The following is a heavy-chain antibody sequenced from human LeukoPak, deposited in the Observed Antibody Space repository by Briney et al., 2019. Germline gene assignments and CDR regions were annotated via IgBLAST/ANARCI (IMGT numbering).Heavy chain of an antibody. J-gene: IGHJ4*02. CDR2: FHFSGAI. CDR1: GVSITTYSHN. D-gene: IGHD3-22*01. CDR3: ARRYEGSGYAYDY. Sequence: SETLSLTCTVSGVSITTYSHNYDWIRPPPGKGLEWIGGFHFSGAINYNPSLKSRVTIFVDTSKKQISLKLNSVTAADTAVYYCARRYEGSGYAYDYWGQGILVTVSS. V-gene: IGHV4-39*01.